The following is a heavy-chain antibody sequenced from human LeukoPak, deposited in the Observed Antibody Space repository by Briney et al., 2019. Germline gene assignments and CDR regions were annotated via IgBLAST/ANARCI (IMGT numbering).Heavy chain of an antibody. D-gene: IGHD4-17*01. CDR3: ARVTVTTPYYYYGMDV. CDR1: GFTFSSYA. CDR2: ISYDGSNK. Sequence: GRSLRLSCAASGFTFSSYAMHWVRQAPGKGLEWVAVISYDGSNKYYAGSVKGRFTISRDNSKNTLYLQMNSLRAEDTAVYYCARVTVTTPYYYYGMDVWGQGTTVTVSS. V-gene: IGHV3-30-3*01. J-gene: IGHJ6*02.